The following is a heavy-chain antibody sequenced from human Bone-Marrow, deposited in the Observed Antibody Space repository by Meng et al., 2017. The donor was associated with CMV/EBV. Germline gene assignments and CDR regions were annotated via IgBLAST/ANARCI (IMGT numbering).Heavy chain of an antibody. V-gene: IGHV6-1*01. CDR1: GVGVSSDSAA. J-gene: IGHJ4*02. CDR2: TYYRSKWYN. Sequence: SQTLSLTCAISGVGVSSDSAAWNWIRQSPSRGLEWLGRTYYRSKWYNVYAVSLKSRITFNPDTFDKQVSLQLNSVTPEDTAVYYCARGLYYFDYWGQGMLVTVSS. D-gene: IGHD3/OR15-3a*01. CDR3: ARGLYYFDY.